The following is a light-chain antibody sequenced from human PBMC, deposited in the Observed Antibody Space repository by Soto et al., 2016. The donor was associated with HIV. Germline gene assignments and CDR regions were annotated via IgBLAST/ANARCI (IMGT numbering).Light chain of an antibody. CDR1: QDITSY. J-gene: IGKJ2*01. Sequence: DIQLTQSPSFLSASVGDRVTITCRASQDITSYLSWYQQEPGKAPKLLIHTASALQSGVPSRFSGRGSGTEFTLTISSLQPEDFATYYCQQLSSHLYTFGQGTRLEIK. CDR2: TAS. V-gene: IGKV1-9*01. CDR3: QQLSSHLYT.